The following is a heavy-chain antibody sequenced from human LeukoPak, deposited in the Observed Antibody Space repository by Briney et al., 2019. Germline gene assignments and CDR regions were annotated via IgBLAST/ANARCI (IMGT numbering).Heavy chain of an antibody. V-gene: IGHV4-31*03. CDR3: ARVGFNYGVDY. Sequence: PSETLSLTCTVSGASISTGGYYWSWIRQHPGKGLEWIEYIYYSGSTYYNPSLKSRLTISVDTSKNQFSLKLTSVTAADTAVYYCARVGFNYGVDYWGQGTLVTVSS. D-gene: IGHD5-18*01. CDR2: IYYSGST. CDR1: GASISTGGYY. J-gene: IGHJ4*02.